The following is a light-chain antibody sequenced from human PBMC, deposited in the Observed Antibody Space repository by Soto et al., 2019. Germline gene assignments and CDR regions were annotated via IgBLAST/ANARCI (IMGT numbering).Light chain of an antibody. CDR2: DVS. J-gene: IGLJ1*01. V-gene: IGLV2-11*01. CDR3: CSYAGSYSLYV. Sequence: LTQPRSVSGSPGQSVTISCTGTSSDVGGYNYVSWYQQHPGKAPKLMIYDVSKRPSGVPDRFSGSKSGNTASLTISGLQAEDEADYYCCSYAGSYSLYVFGSGTKVTVL. CDR1: SSDVGGYNY.